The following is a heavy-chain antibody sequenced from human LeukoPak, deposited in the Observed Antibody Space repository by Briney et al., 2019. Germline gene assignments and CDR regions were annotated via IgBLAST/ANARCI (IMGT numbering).Heavy chain of an antibody. CDR2: INPSGGST. Sequence: ASVKVSCKASRYTFTSYYMHWVRQAPGQGLEWMGIINPSGGSTSYAQKFQGRVTMTRDTSTSTVYMELSSLRSKDTAVYYCARAAGYCSSTSCANWFDPWGQGTLVTVSS. D-gene: IGHD2-2*03. CDR3: ARAAGYCSSTSCANWFDP. J-gene: IGHJ5*02. V-gene: IGHV1-46*01. CDR1: RYTFTSYY.